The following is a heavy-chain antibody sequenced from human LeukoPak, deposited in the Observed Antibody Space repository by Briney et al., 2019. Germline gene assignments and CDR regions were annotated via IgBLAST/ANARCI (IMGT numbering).Heavy chain of an antibody. J-gene: IGHJ4*02. Sequence: GGSLRLSCAVSGFTFNTYWMSWVRQAPGKGLEWVANIKEDGNEKKYVDSVKGRFTISRDNAKNSLYLQMNSLRAEDTAVYYCARGVRNYVDYWGQGTLVTVSS. CDR2: IKEDGNEK. CDR3: ARGVRNYVDY. V-gene: IGHV3-7*01. CDR1: GFTFNTYW. D-gene: IGHD3-10*01.